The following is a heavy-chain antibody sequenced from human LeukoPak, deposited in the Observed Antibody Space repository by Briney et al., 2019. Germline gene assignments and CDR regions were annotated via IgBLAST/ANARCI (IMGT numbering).Heavy chain of an antibody. D-gene: IGHD6-19*01. CDR3: ARGDRVAVAGTGLVDWFDP. J-gene: IGHJ5*02. CDR1: GGSISSYY. CDR2: IYYSGST. V-gene: IGHV4-59*01. Sequence: SETLSLTCTVSGGSISSYYWSWIRQPPGKGLEWIGYIYYSGSTNYNPSLKSRVTISVDTSKNQFSLKLSSVTAADTAVYYCARGDRVAVAGTGLVDWFDPWGQGTLVTVSS.